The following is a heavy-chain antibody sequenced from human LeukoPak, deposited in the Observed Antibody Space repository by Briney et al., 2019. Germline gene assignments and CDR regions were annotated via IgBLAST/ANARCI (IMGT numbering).Heavy chain of an antibody. CDR3: ASSNGYSSGWYLPITDY. V-gene: IGHV1-46*01. D-gene: IGHD6-19*01. J-gene: IGHJ4*02. CDR1: GYTFTSYY. CDR2: INPSGGST. Sequence: AASVNVSCKASGYTFTSYYMHWVRQAPGQGLEWMGIINPSGGSTSYAQKFQGRVTITADKSTSTAYMELSSLRSEDTAVYYCASSNGYSSGWYLPITDYWGQGTLVTVSS.